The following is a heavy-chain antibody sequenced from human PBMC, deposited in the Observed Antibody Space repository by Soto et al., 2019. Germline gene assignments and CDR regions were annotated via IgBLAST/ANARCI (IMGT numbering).Heavy chain of an antibody. Sequence: EVQLLESGGGLVQPGGSLRLSCAASGFTFSNYAMNWVRQAPGKGLEWVSAISGSGSSTYYAVSVKGRFTISRDDSKNTLYLQMNSLRAEDTAVYYCANAGNVAAAGSLIDYWGQGTLVTVSS. J-gene: IGHJ4*02. CDR3: ANAGNVAAAGSLIDY. CDR1: GFTFSNYA. D-gene: IGHD6-13*01. V-gene: IGHV3-23*01. CDR2: ISGSGSST.